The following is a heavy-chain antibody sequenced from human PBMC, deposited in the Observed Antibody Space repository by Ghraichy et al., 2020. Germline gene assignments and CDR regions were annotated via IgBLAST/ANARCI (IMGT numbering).Heavy chain of an antibody. CDR3: ARLPSGRTAIRAFDY. CDR2: MYYSGST. J-gene: IGHJ4*02. D-gene: IGHD2-21*02. V-gene: IGHV4-39*01. Sequence: SETLSLTCTVSGGSISSSSYYWGWIRQPPGKGLEWIGNMYYSGSTFYNPSLKSRVTISVDTSKNQFSVKLSSVTAADTAVYYCARLPSGRTAIRAFDYWGQGTLGTVSS. CDR1: GGSISSSSYY.